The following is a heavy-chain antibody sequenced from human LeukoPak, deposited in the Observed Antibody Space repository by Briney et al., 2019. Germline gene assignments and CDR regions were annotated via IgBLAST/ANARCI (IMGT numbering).Heavy chain of an antibody. J-gene: IGHJ4*02. D-gene: IGHD3-10*01. Sequence: PGGSLRLSCAASGFTFNTHAMSWVRQAPEKGLEWVSSLTRTGRTTYYADSVKGRFTISRGNLKNTVYLQMNSLRGEDTAIYYCAKDRPNFYEASGSYYKMKGDFWGQGTLVTVSS. V-gene: IGHV3-23*01. CDR2: LTRTGRTT. CDR3: AKDRPNFYEASGSYYKMKGDF. CDR1: GFTFNTHA.